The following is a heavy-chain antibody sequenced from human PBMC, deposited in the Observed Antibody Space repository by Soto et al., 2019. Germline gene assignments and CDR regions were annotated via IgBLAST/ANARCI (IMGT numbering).Heavy chain of an antibody. V-gene: IGHV3-30*18. CDR3: AKGSVDY. CDR1: GFTFSSYG. J-gene: IGHJ4*02. CDR2: ISYDGSNK. Sequence: PGGSLRLSCAASGFTFSSYGMHWGRQAPGKGLEWVAVISYDGSNKYYADAVKGRFTISRDNSKNTLYLQMNSLRAEDTAVYYCAKGSVDYWGQGNMVTV.